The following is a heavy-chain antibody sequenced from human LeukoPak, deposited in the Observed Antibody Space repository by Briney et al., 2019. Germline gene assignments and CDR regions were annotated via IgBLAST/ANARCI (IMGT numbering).Heavy chain of an antibody. CDR3: ARDPTYGSGSQEDY. D-gene: IGHD3-10*01. V-gene: IGHV3-66*01. J-gene: IGHJ4*02. Sequence: GGSLRLSCAASGFTVSSNYMSWVRQAPGKGLEWVSVIYSGGSTYYADSVKGRFTISRDNSKNTLYLQVNSLRAEDTAVYYCARDPTYGSGSQEDYWGQGTLVTVSS. CDR1: GFTVSSNY. CDR2: IYSGGST.